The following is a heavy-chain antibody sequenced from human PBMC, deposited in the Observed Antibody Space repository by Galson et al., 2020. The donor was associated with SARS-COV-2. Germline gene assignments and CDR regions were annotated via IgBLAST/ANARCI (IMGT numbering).Heavy chain of an antibody. CDR2: IWYDGSNK. D-gene: IGHD1-26*01. CDR3: AREGVVGATTGLDY. CDR1: GFTFSSYG. V-gene: IGHV3-33*01. Sequence: GGSLRLSCAASGFTFSSYGMHWVRQAPGKGLEWVAVIWYDGSNKYYADSVKGRFTISRDNSKNTLYLQMNSLRAEDTAVYYCAREGVVGATTGLDYWGQGTLVTVSS. J-gene: IGHJ4*02.